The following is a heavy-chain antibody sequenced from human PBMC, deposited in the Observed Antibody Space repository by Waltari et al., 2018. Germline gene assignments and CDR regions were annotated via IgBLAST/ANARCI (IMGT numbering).Heavy chain of an antibody. J-gene: IGHJ5*02. V-gene: IGHV4-38-2*01. D-gene: IGHD1-1*01. CDR3: ARQRGYPPSDNWFDP. Sequence: QVQLQESGPGLVKPSETLSLTCAVSGYSISSGYYWGWIRQPPGKGLEWIGSIYHSGSTYYNPSLKSRVTISVDTSKNQFSLKLSSVTAADTAVYYCARQRGYPPSDNWFDPWGQGTLVTVSS. CDR2: IYHSGST. CDR1: GYSISSGYY.